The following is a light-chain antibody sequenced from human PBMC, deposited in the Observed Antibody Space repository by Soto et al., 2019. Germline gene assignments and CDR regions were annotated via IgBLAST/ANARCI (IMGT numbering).Light chain of an antibody. CDR2: EVS. CDR1: SSDVGGYNY. V-gene: IGLV2-11*01. Sequence: QSALTQPRSVSGSPGQSVTISCTGTSSDVGGYNYVSWYQQYPGKAPKLMIYEVSKRPSRVPDRFSGSKSGNTASLTISGVHAEDEADYYCCSYAGSPYVFGTGTKVTVL. J-gene: IGLJ1*01. CDR3: CSYAGSPYV.